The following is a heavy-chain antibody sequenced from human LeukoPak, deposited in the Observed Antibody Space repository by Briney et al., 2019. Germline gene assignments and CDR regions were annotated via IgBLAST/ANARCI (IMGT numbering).Heavy chain of an antibody. J-gene: IGHJ4*02. CDR2: INGGGSPI. V-gene: IGHV3-48*01. CDR1: GFTFSRDS. D-gene: IGHD2-21*01. CDR3: VRDNPRCCGVIPANIDDY. Sequence: PGGSLRLSCAASGFTFSRDSMNWVRQAPGKGLEWVSYINGGGSPIFYADSVRGRFTISRDNAKNSPHLQMNSLRAEDTAVYYCVRDNPRCCGVIPANIDDYWGQGTLVTVSS.